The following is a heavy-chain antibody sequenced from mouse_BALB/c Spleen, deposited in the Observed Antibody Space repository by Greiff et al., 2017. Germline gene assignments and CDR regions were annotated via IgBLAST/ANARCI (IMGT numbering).Heavy chain of an antibody. CDR2: IWAGGST. V-gene: IGHV2-9*02. Sequence: VLLVESGPGLVAPSQSLSITCTVSGFSLTSYGVHWVRQPPGKGLEWLGVIWAGGSTNYNSALMSRLSISKDNSKSQVFLRMNSLQTDDTAMYYCARGYGNYVAMDYWSQGTSDTVSS. CDR3: ARGYGNYVAMDY. D-gene: IGHD2-10*02. J-gene: IGHJ4*01. CDR1: GFSLTSYG.